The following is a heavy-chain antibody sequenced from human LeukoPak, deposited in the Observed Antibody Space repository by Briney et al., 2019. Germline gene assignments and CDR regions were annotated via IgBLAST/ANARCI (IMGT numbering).Heavy chain of an antibody. Sequence: GGSLRLSCAASGFTFSSYGMSWVRQAPGKGLEWVSVISGSGGSTYYADSVKGRFTISRDNSKNTLYLQMNSLRAEDTAVYYCARASGGAAAGSYYYYYYYMDVWGKGTTVTISS. J-gene: IGHJ6*03. CDR3: ARASGGAAAGSYYYYYYYMDV. CDR2: ISGSGGST. CDR1: GFTFSSYG. D-gene: IGHD6-13*01. V-gene: IGHV3-23*01.